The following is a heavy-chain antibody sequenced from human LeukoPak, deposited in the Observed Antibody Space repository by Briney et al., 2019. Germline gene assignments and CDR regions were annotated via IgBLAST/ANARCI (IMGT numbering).Heavy chain of an antibody. J-gene: IGHJ4*02. V-gene: IGHV3-7*03. CDR3: ARDGSSSWRNTFDY. D-gene: IGHD6-13*01. CDR2: IKQDGSEK. CDR1: GFTFSSYW. Sequence: GGSLRLSCAASGFTFSSYWMSWVRQAPGKGLEWVANIKQDGSEKYYVDSVKGRFTISRDNAKNSLYLQMNSLRAEDTAVHYCARDGSSSWRNTFDYWGQGTLVTVSS.